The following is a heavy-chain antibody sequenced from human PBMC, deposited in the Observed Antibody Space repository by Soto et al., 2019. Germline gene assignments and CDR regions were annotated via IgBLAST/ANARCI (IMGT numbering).Heavy chain of an antibody. CDR1: GFKFSSYA. Sequence: GGSLRLSCAASGFKFSSYAMSWVRQAPGKGLEWVSTVSGSGGSTSYADSVKGRVTISRDNAKNSLYLQMNSLRAEDTAVYYCARPSFDIWGQGTMVTVSS. CDR2: VSGSGGST. V-gene: IGHV3-23*01. J-gene: IGHJ3*02. CDR3: ARPSFDI.